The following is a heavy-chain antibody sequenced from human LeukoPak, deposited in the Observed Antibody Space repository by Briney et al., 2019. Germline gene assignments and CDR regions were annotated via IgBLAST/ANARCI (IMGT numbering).Heavy chain of an antibody. CDR1: GGSFSDYY. Sequence: SETLSLTCGASGGSFSDYYWSWIRQSPGKGLEWIGEIIHSGATSSSPSLKSRVTISMDPSKNQFSLRLSSVTAADTAVYYCARGRFSVYYFDYWGQGSLVTVSS. CDR3: ARGRFSVYYFDY. CDR2: IIHSGAT. D-gene: IGHD3-3*02. V-gene: IGHV4-34*01. J-gene: IGHJ4*02.